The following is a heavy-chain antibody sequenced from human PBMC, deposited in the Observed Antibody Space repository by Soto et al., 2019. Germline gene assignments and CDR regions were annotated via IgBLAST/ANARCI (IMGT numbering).Heavy chain of an antibody. CDR2: INHSGSS. CDR3: ARGTGSSPQD. J-gene: IGHJ1*01. CDR1: GGSIGTYY. D-gene: IGHD6-13*01. Sequence: SETLSLTCAVSGGSIGTYYWAWIRQPPGKGLEWIGEINHSGSSDYNPSLESRATITGDTSKNQFSLKLSSVTAADTAVYYCARGTGSSPQDWGQGTLVTVSS. V-gene: IGHV4-34*01.